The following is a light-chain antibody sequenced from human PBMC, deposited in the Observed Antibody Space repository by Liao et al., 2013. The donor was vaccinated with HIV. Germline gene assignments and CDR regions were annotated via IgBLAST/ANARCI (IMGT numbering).Light chain of an antibody. CDR3: QVWDSSNDHPA. Sequence: SYELTQPPSVSVSPGQTARITCSGDALPNQYVYWYQQKPGQAPVVVIYKDSERPSGIPERFSGSSSGTTVTLTISGVQAEDEADYYCQVWDSSNDHPAFGGGTKVTVL. CDR1: ALPNQY. CDR2: KDS. V-gene: IGLV3-25*03. J-gene: IGLJ1*01.